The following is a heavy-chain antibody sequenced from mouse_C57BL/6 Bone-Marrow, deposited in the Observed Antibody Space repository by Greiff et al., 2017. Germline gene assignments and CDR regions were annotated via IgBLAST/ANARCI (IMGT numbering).Heavy chain of an antibody. D-gene: IGHD1-1*01. CDR3: ARNEDYYGSSLFAY. J-gene: IGHJ3*01. CDR1: GFSLTSYA. Sequence: VQRVESGPGLVAPSQSLSITCTVSGFSLTSYAISWVRQPPGKGLEWLGVIWTGGGTNYNSALKSRLSISKDNSKSQVFLKMNSLQTDDTARYYCARNEDYYGSSLFAYWGQGTLVTVSA. V-gene: IGHV2-9-1*01. CDR2: IWTGGGT.